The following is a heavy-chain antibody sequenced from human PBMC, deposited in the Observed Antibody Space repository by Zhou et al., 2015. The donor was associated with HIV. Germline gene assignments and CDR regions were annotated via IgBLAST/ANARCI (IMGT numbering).Heavy chain of an antibody. V-gene: IGHV1-69*01. CDR1: GGTFSTYT. D-gene: IGHD3-16*01. Sequence: QVQLVQSGAEVKKPGSSVKVSCKASGGTFSTYTIGWVRQAPGQGLEWMGGIIPLSGASSYAHKFQDRLTITADESTSTAYMELSSLRSEDTAVYYCARAPVMGTAYFDYWGQGTLVTVSS. CDR2: IIPLSGAS. J-gene: IGHJ4*02. CDR3: ARAPVMGTAYFDY.